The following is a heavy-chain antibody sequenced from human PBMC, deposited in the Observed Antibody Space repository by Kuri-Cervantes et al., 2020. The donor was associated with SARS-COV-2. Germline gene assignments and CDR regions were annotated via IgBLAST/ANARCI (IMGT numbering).Heavy chain of an antibody. CDR1: GFAFTSAW. Sequence: GGSLRLSCATSGFAFTSAWMNWVRQAPGKGLEWISYITSCPTMYYADSVKGRFTVSRDNAKDSVYLQMNNLRVEDTAVYYCAREARQYCDSSTCYVGPSDDYWGQGTLVTVSS. J-gene: IGHJ4*02. CDR3: AREARQYCDSSTCYVGPSDDY. V-gene: IGHV3-48*01. D-gene: IGHD2-2*01. CDR2: ITSCPTM.